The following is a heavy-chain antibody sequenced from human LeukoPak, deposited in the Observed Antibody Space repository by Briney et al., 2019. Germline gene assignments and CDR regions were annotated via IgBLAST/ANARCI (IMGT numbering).Heavy chain of an antibody. V-gene: IGHV1-2*02. J-gene: IGHJ4*02. CDR1: GYTFTGYY. CDR3: ARDLEGLERYFDY. D-gene: IGHD1-1*01. Sequence: ASGKVSCKASGYTFTGYYIHWVRQAPGQGHELMGWINPDSGGTKSAQKFQGGVTMTRDTSISTAYMELSRLRSDDTAVYYCARDLEGLERYFDYWGQGTLVTVFS. CDR2: INPDSGGT.